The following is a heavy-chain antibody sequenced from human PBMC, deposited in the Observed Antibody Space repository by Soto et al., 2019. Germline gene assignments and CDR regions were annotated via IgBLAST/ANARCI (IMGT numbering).Heavy chain of an antibody. D-gene: IGHD3-3*01. CDR3: ARDDIINGGYDYYYYCCGMYV. CDR1: GFTFSSYW. V-gene: IGHV3-7*05. CDR2: IKQDGSEK. Sequence: EVQLVESGGGLVQPGGSLRLSCAASGFTFSSYWMSWVRQAPGKGLEWVANIKQDGSEKYYVDSVKGRFTISRDNAKNSLYLQKNSLTAEDTAVYYCARDDIINGGYDYYYYCCGMYVSGQGTTVTVSS. J-gene: IGHJ6*02.